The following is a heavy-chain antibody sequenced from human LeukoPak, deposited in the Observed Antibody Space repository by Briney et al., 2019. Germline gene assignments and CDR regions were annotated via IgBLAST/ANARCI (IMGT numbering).Heavy chain of an antibody. Sequence: GKSLRLSCAASRFTLSTYGMNWVRQAPGKGLECVAVVWYDGSLKYYRDSVKGRFTISRDNSKNTLYLQMNSLRVEDTAVYYCARGDGGGGTHPFDYWGQGTLVTVSS. D-gene: IGHD2-15*01. J-gene: IGHJ4*02. CDR3: ARGDGGGGTHPFDY. V-gene: IGHV3-33*01. CDR2: VWYDGSLK. CDR1: RFTLSTYG.